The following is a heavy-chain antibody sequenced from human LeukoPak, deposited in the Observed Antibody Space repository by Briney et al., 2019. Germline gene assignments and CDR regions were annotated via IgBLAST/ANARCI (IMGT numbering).Heavy chain of an antibody. CDR2: ISISGSTI. V-gene: IGHV3-48*04. D-gene: IGHD2-15*01. Sequence: GGSLRLSCAASGFTFSSYAMNWVRQAPGKGLEWVSYISISGSTIYYADSVKGRFTISRDNAKNSLYLQMNSLRAEDTAVYYCAKDGGSDPDSFDIWGQGTMVTVSS. J-gene: IGHJ3*02. CDR3: AKDGGSDPDSFDI. CDR1: GFTFSSYA.